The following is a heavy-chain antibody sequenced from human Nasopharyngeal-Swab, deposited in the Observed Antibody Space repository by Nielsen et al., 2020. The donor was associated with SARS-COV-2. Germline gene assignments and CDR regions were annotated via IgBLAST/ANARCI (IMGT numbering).Heavy chain of an antibody. CDR2: ISSSGSTI. J-gene: IGHJ4*02. CDR3: ARSIGKDGFDY. V-gene: IGHV3-48*03. CDR1: GFTFSGYE. D-gene: IGHD1-1*01. Sequence: GESLKISCAASGFTFSGYEMNWVRQAPGKGLEWVSYISSSGSTIYYADSVKGRFTISRDNAKNSLYLQMNSLRAEDTAVYYCARSIGKDGFDYWGQGTLVTVSS.